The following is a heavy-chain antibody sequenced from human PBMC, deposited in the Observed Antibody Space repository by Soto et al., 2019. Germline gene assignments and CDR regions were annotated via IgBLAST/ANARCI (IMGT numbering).Heavy chain of an antibody. CDR2: ISAHNGNT. Sequence: QVHLVQSGAEVKNPGASVKVSCKGSGYDFTTYGITWVRQAPGQGLEWMAWISAHNGNTNYAPNLQGRVTVTRDTSTSTAYLELRSLRSDDTAVYYCARGMYGDYWGQGALVTVSS. J-gene: IGHJ4*02. D-gene: IGHD2-8*01. V-gene: IGHV1-18*01. CDR1: GYDFTTYG. CDR3: ARGMYGDY.